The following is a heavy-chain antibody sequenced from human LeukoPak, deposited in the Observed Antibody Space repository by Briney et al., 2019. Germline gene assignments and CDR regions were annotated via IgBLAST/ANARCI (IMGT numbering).Heavy chain of an antibody. V-gene: IGHV1-18*01. CDR2: TSAYNGIT. CDR3: ARVHGDYPAGMNV. CDR1: GYGFNSYG. J-gene: IGHJ6*03. D-gene: IGHD4-17*01. Sequence: GASVKVSCKTSGYGFNSYGISWVRQAPGQGLEWLGWTSAYNGITTYAQSLQGRVTITTDTFTTTVFMELRSLTSDDPAVYFCARVHGDYPAGMNVWGKGTTVIVS.